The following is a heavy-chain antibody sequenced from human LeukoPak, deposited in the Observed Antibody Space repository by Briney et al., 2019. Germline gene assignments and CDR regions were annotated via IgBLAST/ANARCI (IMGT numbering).Heavy chain of an antibody. V-gene: IGHV4-59*08. J-gene: IGHJ6*02. Sequence: PSEALSLTCTVSGGSISRYYWSWIRQPPGKGLEWIGYPFYSGRTNYNPSLKSRVTISVDTSKNQFSLKLSSVTAADTAVYYCARYGSGSYSFGMDVWGQGTTVTVSS. CDR3: ARYGSGSYSFGMDV. CDR1: GGSISRYY. CDR2: PFYSGRT. D-gene: IGHD3-10*01.